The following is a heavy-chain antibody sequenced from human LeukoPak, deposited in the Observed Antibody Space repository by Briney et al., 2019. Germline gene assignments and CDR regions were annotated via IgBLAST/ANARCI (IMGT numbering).Heavy chain of an antibody. J-gene: IGHJ4*02. CDR3: ASRLLTYYYDSSGYYYY. CDR1: GFTVSSNY. Sequence: PGGSLRLSCAASGFTVSSNYMSWVRQDPGKGLEWVSVIYSGGSTYYADSVKGRFTISRDNSKNPLYLQMNSLRAEDTAVYYCASRLLTYYYDSSGYYYYWGQGTLVTVSS. D-gene: IGHD3-22*01. V-gene: IGHV3-53*01. CDR2: IYSGGST.